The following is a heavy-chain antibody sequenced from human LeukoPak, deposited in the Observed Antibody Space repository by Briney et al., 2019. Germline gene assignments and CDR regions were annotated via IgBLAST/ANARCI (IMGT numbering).Heavy chain of an antibody. CDR1: GFTLSVYP. D-gene: IGHD6-6*01. Sequence: GGSRRLCWAASGFTLSVYPVHWVCQECGKGLEWLGRIRRKANSYARAYAASVKVRFTISRDDSKNTAYQQMNSLKTEDTAVYYCTRWNVRSAARPVGRDYYYYGMDVWGQGTTVTVSS. CDR2: IRRKANSYAR. J-gene: IGHJ6*02. CDR3: TRWNVRSAARPVGRDYYYYGMDV. V-gene: IGHV3-73*01.